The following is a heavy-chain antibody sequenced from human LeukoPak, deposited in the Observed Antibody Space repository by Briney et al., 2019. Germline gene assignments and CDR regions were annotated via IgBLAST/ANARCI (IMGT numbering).Heavy chain of an antibody. V-gene: IGHV4-59*02. D-gene: IGHD5-12*01. Sequence: PSETLSLTCTVSGGSVSSYYWSWIRQPPGEGLEWIGYIYYSGSTNYNPSLKSRVTISEDTSKNQFSLKLSSVTAADTAMYYCARASWLPQTRNYYYMDVWGKGTTVTISS. CDR1: GGSVSSYY. CDR3: ARASWLPQTRNYYYMDV. J-gene: IGHJ6*03. CDR2: IYYSGST.